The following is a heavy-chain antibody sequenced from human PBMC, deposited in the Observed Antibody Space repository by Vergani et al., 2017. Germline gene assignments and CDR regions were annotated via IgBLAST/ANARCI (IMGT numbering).Heavy chain of an antibody. D-gene: IGHD3-10*01. J-gene: IGHJ6*02. CDR2: IKQDGSEK. CDR1: GFTFSSYW. Sequence: EVQLVESGGGLVQPGGSLRLSCAASGFTFSSYWMSWVRQAPGKGLEWVANIKQDGSEKYYVDSVKGRFTISRDNAKNSLYLQMNSLRAEDTALYYCAKDMGGVLWFGELLSQKDYYYYGMDVWGQGTTVTVSS. V-gene: IGHV3-7*03. CDR3: AKDMGGVLWFGELLSQKDYYYYGMDV.